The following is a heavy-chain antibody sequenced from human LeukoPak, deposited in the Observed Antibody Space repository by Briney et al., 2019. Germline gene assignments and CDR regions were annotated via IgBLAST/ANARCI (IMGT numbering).Heavy chain of an antibody. V-gene: IGHV1-2*02. J-gene: IGHJ3*02. CDR1: GYTFTSYD. Sequence: ASVKVSCKASGYTFTSYDINWVRQATGQGLEWMGWINPNSGGTNYAQKFQGRVTMTRDTSISTAYMELSRLRSDDTAVYYCARASGVVVPADDAFDIWGQGTMVTVSS. D-gene: IGHD2-2*01. CDR2: INPNSGGT. CDR3: ARASGVVVPADDAFDI.